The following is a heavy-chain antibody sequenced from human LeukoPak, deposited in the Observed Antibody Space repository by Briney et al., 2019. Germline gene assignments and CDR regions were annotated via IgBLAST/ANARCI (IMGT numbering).Heavy chain of an antibody. CDR3: ARGRGGSSQFDY. Sequence: SQTLSLTCAVSGGSISSGGYSWSWIRQPPGKGLEWIGYIYHSGSTYYNPSLKSRVTISVDTSKNQFSLKLSSVTAADTAVYYCARGRGGSSQFDYWGQGTLVTVSS. J-gene: IGHJ4*02. CDR1: GGSISSGGYS. V-gene: IGHV4-30-2*01. D-gene: IGHD1-26*01. CDR2: IYHSGST.